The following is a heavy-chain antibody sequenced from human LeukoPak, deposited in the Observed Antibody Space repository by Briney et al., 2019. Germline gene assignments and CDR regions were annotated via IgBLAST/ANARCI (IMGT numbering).Heavy chain of an antibody. CDR1: GGSISSGDYY. Sequence: SQTLSLTCAISGGSISSGDYYWTWIRQAPGKGLEWIGYVYYSETTDYNPSLQSRAIISLDTSKNQVSLKLTSVTAADTAVYYCARVGDWNDLVYWGQGTLVTVSS. V-gene: IGHV4-30-4*01. D-gene: IGHD1-1*01. CDR2: VYYSETT. CDR3: ARVGDWNDLVY. J-gene: IGHJ4*02.